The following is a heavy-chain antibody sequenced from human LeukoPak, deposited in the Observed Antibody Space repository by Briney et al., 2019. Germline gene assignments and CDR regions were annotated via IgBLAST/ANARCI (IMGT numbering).Heavy chain of an antibody. J-gene: IGHJ4*02. D-gene: IGHD6-19*01. CDR2: INTDGTVT. CDR1: GLTFSKYW. Sequence: PGGSLRLSCAASGLTFSKYWMLWVRQAPGKVLESVSRINTDGTVTTYADSVKGRFTVTRDNADNTMFLQMNSVRDEDTAVYYCATKQWLAPPPDSWGQGTPVTVSS. CDR3: ATKQWLAPPPDS. V-gene: IGHV3-74*01.